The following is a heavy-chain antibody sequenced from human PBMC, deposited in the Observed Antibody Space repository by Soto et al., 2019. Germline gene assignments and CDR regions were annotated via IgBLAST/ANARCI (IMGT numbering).Heavy chain of an antibody. J-gene: IGHJ4*02. CDR1: GFNFDNYG. D-gene: IGHD1-7*01. CDR2: ITYDGSNK. V-gene: IGHV3-30*18. CDR3: AKDRVGGTFYTPLGF. Sequence: GGSMRLSCQASGFNFDNYGMHWVRQAPGKGLEWVAVITYDGSNKYYADSVKGRFTISRDNSKNTLSLHLNTLKPEDTAVYHCAKDRVGGTFYTPLGFWGQGTLVTVSS.